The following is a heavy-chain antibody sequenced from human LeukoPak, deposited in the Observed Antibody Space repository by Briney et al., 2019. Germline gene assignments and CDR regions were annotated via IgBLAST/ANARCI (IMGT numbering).Heavy chain of an antibody. D-gene: IGHD5-18*01. CDR1: GVSISSGGYS. J-gene: IGHJ1*01. CDR2: ICHSGST. V-gene: IGHV4-30-2*01. Sequence: PSETLSLTCAVSGVSISSGGYSWSCIRPPQGKGLEWIGYICHSGSTYYNPSLKSRGTISVDGSKNQFSLKLSSVTAADTAVYYCARVIWGGYSYVYFCGWGKVTLVSVAS. CDR3: ARVIWGGYSYVYFCG.